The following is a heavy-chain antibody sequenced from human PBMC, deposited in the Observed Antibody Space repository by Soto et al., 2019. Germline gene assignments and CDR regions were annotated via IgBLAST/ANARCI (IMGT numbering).Heavy chain of an antibody. CDR2: INPSGGST. V-gene: IGHV1-46*03. D-gene: IGHD3-22*01. Sequence: ASVKVSCKASGYTFTSYYMHWVRQAPGQGLEWMGIINPSGGSTSYAQKFQGRVTMTRDTSMSTVYMELSSLRSEDTAVYYCARDFYYDSSGYAAFDIWGQGTMVTVSS. CDR3: ARDFYYDSSGYAAFDI. CDR1: GYTFTSYY. J-gene: IGHJ3*02.